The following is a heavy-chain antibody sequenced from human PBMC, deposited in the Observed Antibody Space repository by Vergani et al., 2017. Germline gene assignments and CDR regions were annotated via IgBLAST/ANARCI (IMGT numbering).Heavy chain of an antibody. Sequence: QVQLVESGGGVVQPGGSLRLSCGASGFTFSNYGMHWVRQAPGKGLEWVTFIRYAGSNTYYADSVKGRFTISRDNSKNTLFLQMNSLRPEDTAVYYCARDTVTGSRYFDYWGQGTLATVSS. D-gene: IGHD6-19*01. V-gene: IGHV3-30*02. CDR1: GFTFSNYG. J-gene: IGHJ4*02. CDR3: ARDTVTGSRYFDY. CDR2: IRYAGSNT.